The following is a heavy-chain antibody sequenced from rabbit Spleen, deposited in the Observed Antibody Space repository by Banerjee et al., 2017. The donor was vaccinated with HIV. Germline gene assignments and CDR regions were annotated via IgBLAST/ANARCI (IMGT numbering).Heavy chain of an antibody. Sequence: QEQLVESGGDLVKPEGSLTLTCTASGFSFNSNVVMCWVRQAPGKGLEWIGFIYTGNGKNYYASWAKGRFTISKTSSTTVTLQVTSLTAADTATYFCTRDDGSGHYIDGYFNLWGQGTLVTVS. CDR3: TRDDGSGHYIDGYFNL. CDR2: IYTGNGKN. D-gene: IGHD1-1*01. CDR1: GFSFNSNVV. J-gene: IGHJ4*01. V-gene: IGHV1S45*01.